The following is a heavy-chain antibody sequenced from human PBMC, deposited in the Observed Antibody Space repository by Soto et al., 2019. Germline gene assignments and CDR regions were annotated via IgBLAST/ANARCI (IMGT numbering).Heavy chain of an antibody. V-gene: IGHV4-4*07. CDR3: ATGRSEVVPGAMDT. CDR2: IYPTGST. Sequence: QVQLQESGPELVKPSETLSLSCTVSGDSFSNYYCNWVRKSAGKGLEWIGRIYPTGSTAYNPSLKSRLTMSVDTSKNQISLRLTSMTAADTAVYYCATGRSEVVPGAMDTWGQGTLVTVSS. CDR1: GDSFSNYY. D-gene: IGHD2-2*01. J-gene: IGHJ5*02.